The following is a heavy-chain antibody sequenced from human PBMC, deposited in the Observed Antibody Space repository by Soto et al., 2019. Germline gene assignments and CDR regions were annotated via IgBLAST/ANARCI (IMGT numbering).Heavy chain of an antibody. J-gene: IGHJ4*02. CDR2: IYYSGST. V-gene: IGHV4-59*01. CDR1: GGSISSYY. Sequence: SETLSLTCTVSGGSISSYYWSWIRQPPGKGLEWIGYIYYSGSTNYNPSLKSRVTISVDTSNNQFSLKLSSVTAADTAVYYCARGLHIYDFWSGYYKNYYFDYWGQGTLVTVSS. D-gene: IGHD3-3*01. CDR3: ARGLHIYDFWSGYYKNYYFDY.